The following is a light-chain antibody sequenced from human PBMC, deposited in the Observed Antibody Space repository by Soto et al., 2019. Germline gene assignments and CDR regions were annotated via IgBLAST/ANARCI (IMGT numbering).Light chain of an antibody. CDR3: QQSYSTPYP. CDR2: AAS. J-gene: IGKJ2*01. CDR1: QSISSY. Sequence: DIQMTQSPSSLSASVGDRVTMTCRASQSISSYLNWYEQKPGKVPKLLIHAASSLQSGVPSRFSRSGSGTDFTLTISSLQPEDFATYYCQQSYSTPYPFGQGTKLEIK. V-gene: IGKV1-39*01.